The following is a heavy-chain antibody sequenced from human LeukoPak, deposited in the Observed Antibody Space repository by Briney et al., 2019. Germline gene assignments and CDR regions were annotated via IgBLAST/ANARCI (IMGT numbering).Heavy chain of an antibody. Sequence: ASVKVSCKASGYTFTSYGISWVRQAPGQGLEWMGRISAYNGNTNYAQKLQGRVTMTTDTSTSTAYMELRSLRSDDTAVYYCARDLPTMVRGVINRDNWFDPWGQGTLVTVSS. CDR1: GYTFTSYG. CDR3: ARDLPTMVRGVINRDNWFDP. CDR2: ISAYNGNT. J-gene: IGHJ5*02. D-gene: IGHD3-10*01. V-gene: IGHV1-18*01.